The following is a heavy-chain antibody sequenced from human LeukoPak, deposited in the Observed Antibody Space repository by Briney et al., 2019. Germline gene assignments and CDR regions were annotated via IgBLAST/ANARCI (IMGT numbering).Heavy chain of an antibody. V-gene: IGHV3-23*01. CDR1: GLSFSNNA. D-gene: IGHD4-17*01. J-gene: IGHJ6*02. Sequence: GGSLRLSCAASGLSFSNNAMAWVRQVAGKGMEWVSGLSSRGDASYADSVLGRFTISRDTSKNTRCLQMNSLRAEDTAVYYCAKAGDGGSRSDYYYGMDVWGQGTTVTVSS. CDR3: AKAGDGGSRSDYYYGMDV. CDR2: LSSRGDA.